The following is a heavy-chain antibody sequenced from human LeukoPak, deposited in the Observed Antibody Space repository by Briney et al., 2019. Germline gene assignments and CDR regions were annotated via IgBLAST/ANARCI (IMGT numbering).Heavy chain of an antibody. D-gene: IGHD6-6*01. V-gene: IGHV4-39*07. J-gene: IGHJ4*02. CDR3: ARGIAAYYFDY. CDR1: GGSISSSSYY. Sequence: KASETLSLTCTVSGGSISSSSYYWGWIRQPPGKGLEWIGSIYYSGSTNYNPSLKSRVTISVDTSKNRFSLKLSSVTAADTAVYYCARGIAAYYFDYWGQGTLVTVSS. CDR2: IYYSGST.